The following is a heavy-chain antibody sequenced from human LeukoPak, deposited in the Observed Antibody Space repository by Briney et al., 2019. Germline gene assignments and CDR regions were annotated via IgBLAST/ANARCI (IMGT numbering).Heavy chain of an antibody. Sequence: SETLSLTCTVSDDSITMYYWTWIRQPPGKGLEWIGYIYYSGSTNYNPSLKSRVTISVDTSKNQFSLKLSSVTAADTAVYYCAAFYSYGSNYFDYWGQGTLVTVSS. J-gene: IGHJ4*02. CDR3: AAFYSYGSNYFDY. D-gene: IGHD5-18*01. V-gene: IGHV4-59*01. CDR1: DDSITMYY. CDR2: IYYSGST.